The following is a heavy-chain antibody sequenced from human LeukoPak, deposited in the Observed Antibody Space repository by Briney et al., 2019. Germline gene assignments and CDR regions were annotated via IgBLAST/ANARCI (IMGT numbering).Heavy chain of an antibody. CDR3: ARDYCSGGNCYRWFDP. CDR1: GGSISSYD. J-gene: IGHJ5*02. D-gene: IGHD2-15*01. Sequence: SETLSLTCTVSGGSISSYDWSWIRQSPGRGLEWIGYIYSTGNTNYNPSLKSRVTISVDTSKNQFFLKLSSVTAADTAVYYCARDYCSGGNCYRWFDPWGQGTLVTVSS. V-gene: IGHV4-59*01. CDR2: IYSTGNT.